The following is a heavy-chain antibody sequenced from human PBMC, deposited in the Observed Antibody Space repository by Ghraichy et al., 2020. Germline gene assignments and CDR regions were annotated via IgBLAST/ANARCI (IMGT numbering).Heavy chain of an antibody. D-gene: IGHD3-3*01. CDR1: GDSLNNYY. CDR3: ARSGKRDHWSGWLFDP. J-gene: IGHJ5*02. CDR2: IYYTGST. V-gene: IGHV4-59*01. Sequence: SETLSLTCTVSGDSLNNYYWSWIRQPPGKGLESIGSIYYTGSTKYNPSLKNRVTMSIDTSKTQFSLKLRSVTAADTAIYYCARSGKRDHWSGWLFDPWGQGTLVTVSS.